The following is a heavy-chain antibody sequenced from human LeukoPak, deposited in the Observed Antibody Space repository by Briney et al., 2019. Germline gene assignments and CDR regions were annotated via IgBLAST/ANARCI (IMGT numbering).Heavy chain of an antibody. CDR2: IYPGDSDT. CDR3: ATTSQYCSGGSCYFDGFDI. J-gene: IGHJ3*02. CDR1: GYSFTSYW. Sequence: GESLKISCKGSGYSFTSYWIGWVRPMPGKGLEWMGIIYPGDSDTRNSPSFQGQVTISADKSISTAYLQWSSLKASDTAMYYCATTSQYCSGGSCYFDGFDIWGQGTMVTVSS. V-gene: IGHV5-51*01. D-gene: IGHD2-15*01.